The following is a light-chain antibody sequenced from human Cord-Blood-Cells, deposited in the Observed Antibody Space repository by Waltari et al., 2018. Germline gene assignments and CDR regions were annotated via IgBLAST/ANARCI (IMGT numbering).Light chain of an antibody. J-gene: IGKJ1*01. CDR2: GAS. Sequence: EIMLTQSPGTLSLSPGERATLSCRASQSVSSSYLAWYQQKPGQAPRLLLYGASSRATCNPGRVSGSWVGKDFTFTISRLEPEDFSVYYCQPYGSSPTFGQGTKVEIK. CDR3: QPYGSSPT. CDR1: QSVSSSY. V-gene: IGKV3-20*01.